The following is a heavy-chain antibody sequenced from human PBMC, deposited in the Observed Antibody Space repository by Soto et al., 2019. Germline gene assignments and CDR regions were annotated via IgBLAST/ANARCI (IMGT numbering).Heavy chain of an antibody. Sequence: TSETLSLTCTVSGGSISSYYWSWIRQPPGKGLEWIGYIYYSGSTNYNPSLKSRVTISVDTSKNQFSLKLSSVTAADTAVYYCARDNLPCSGGSCYYMNWFDPWGQGTLVTVSS. J-gene: IGHJ5*02. D-gene: IGHD2-15*01. CDR2: IYYSGST. CDR3: ARDNLPCSGGSCYYMNWFDP. V-gene: IGHV4-59*01. CDR1: GGSISSYY.